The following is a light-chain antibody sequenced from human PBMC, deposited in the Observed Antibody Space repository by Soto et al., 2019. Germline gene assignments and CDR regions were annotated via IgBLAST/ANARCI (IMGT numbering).Light chain of an antibody. Sequence: QASLTQPSSGFGSSGQAITVSLTGNSSDFGHYNFVSWYQQHPGKAPKLMIYEVSKRPSGVSNRFSGSKSGNTASLTISGLQAGDEADYYCCSYAGSNIPLIFGTGTKVTVL. CDR1: SSDFGHYNF. CDR2: EVS. J-gene: IGLJ1*01. V-gene: IGLV2-23*02. CDR3: CSYAGSNIPLI.